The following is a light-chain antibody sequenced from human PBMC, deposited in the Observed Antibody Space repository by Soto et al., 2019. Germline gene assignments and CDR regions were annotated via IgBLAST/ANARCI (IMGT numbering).Light chain of an antibody. V-gene: IGLV2-14*03. J-gene: IGLJ2*01. CDR2: DVS. CDR1: SRDVGAYNF. CDR3: SSCTSGSTVL. Sequence: QSALTQPASVSGSPGQSITISCTGTSRDVGAYNFVSWYQQHPGKAPKLIIYDVSNRPSGVSDRFSGSKSGSTASLTISGLQTEDEADYYCSSCTSGSTVLFGGGTKLTVL.